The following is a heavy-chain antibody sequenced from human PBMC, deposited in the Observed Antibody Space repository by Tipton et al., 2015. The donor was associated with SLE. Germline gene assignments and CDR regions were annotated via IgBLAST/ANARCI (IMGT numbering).Heavy chain of an antibody. CDR2: IHASGSSGST. V-gene: IGHV4-61*02. Sequence: TLSLTCAVYGGSISSGGHYWSWIRQPAGKGLEWIGRIHASGSSGSTEYNPSLKSRVSMSLDTSKNQFSLNLTSVTAADTALYYCARDGVRKGWWFFDLWGRGTLVTVSS. D-gene: IGHD3-16*01. CDR3: ARDGVRKGWWFFDL. CDR1: GGSISSGGHY. J-gene: IGHJ2*01.